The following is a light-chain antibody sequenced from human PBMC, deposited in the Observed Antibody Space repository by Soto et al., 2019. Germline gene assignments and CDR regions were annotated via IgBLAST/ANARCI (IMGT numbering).Light chain of an antibody. CDR2: AVS. CDR3: TSYTSSNTLV. J-gene: IGLJ7*01. Sequence: QSVLTQPASVSGSPGQSITISCTGASSDIGSYNYVSWYQQHPGKAPKLIIYAVSTRPSGVSSRFSGSKSGNTASLTISGLQAEDEADYYCTSYTSSNTLVFGGRTQLTVL. V-gene: IGLV2-14*01. CDR1: SSDIGSYNY.